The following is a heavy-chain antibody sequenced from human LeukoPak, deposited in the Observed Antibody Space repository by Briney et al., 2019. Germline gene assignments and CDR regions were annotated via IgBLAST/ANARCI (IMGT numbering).Heavy chain of an antibody. D-gene: IGHD2-21*02. CDR3: ASTSPAYCGGDCYGAFDI. CDR2: IYYSGST. CDR1: GGSISSGDHY. V-gene: IGHV4-30-4*01. J-gene: IGHJ3*02. Sequence: SETLSLTCTVSGGSISSGDHYWSWIRQPPGKGLEWIGYIYYSGSTYYNPSLKSRVTISVDTSKNQFSLKLSSVTAADTAVYYCASTSPAYCGGDCYGAFDIWGQGTMVTVSS.